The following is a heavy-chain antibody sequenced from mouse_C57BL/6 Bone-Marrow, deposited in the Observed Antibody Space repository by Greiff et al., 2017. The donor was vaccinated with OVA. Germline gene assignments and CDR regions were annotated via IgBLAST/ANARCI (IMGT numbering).Heavy chain of an antibody. Sequence: EVKLMESEGGLVQPGSSMKLSCTASGFTFSDYYMAWVRQVPEKGLEWVANINYDGSSTYYLDSLKSRFIISRDNAKNILYLQMSSLKSEDTATYYCAREGSNWSYAMDYWGQGTSVTVSS. CDR3: AREGSNWSYAMDY. J-gene: IGHJ4*01. CDR2: INYDGSST. D-gene: IGHD2-5*01. V-gene: IGHV5-16*01. CDR1: GFTFSDYY.